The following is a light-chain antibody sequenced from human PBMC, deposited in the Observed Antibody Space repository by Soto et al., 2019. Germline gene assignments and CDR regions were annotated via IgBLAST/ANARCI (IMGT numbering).Light chain of an antibody. J-gene: IGKJ4*01. V-gene: IGKV3-11*01. CDR1: QSVSSY. Sequence: IVLTQTPSTLSLSPGERSTLSCISSQSVSSYLAWYQQKPGQAPRLVIYDASKRATGIPARFSGRGSGTDFTLAISSLEPEDFAIYYCQQRSNWPPLTFGGGTKVDIK. CDR3: QQRSNWPPLT. CDR2: DAS.